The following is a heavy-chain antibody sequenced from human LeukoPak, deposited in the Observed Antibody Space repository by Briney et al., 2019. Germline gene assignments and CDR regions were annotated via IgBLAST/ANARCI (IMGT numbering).Heavy chain of an antibody. CDR3: ARDHATYYYDSSGYYDY. CDR2: ISRSGATI. Sequence: GRSLRLSCAVSGFIFSSYAMHWVRQAPGKGLEWVSFISRSGATIYYTDSVKGRFTISRDNAKNSLYLQMNSLRAEDTAVYYCARDHATYYYDSSGYYDYWGQGTLVTVSS. V-gene: IGHV3-48*03. J-gene: IGHJ4*02. CDR1: GFIFSSYA. D-gene: IGHD3-22*01.